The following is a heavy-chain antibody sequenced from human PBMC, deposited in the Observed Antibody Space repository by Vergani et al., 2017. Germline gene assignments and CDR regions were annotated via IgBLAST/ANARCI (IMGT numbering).Heavy chain of an antibody. D-gene: IGHD3-22*01. V-gene: IGHV4-38-2*02. Sequence: QVQLQESGPGLLKTSETLSLTCNVSGVSITRGNYWGGVRQSPGTGLEWIASVFHLGTVYYNPSLRRRVRISIDAYNVLSLRLQSVTAADTAVYFCVRDLYSRGPFDVWGQGSLVTVSS. J-gene: IGHJ4*01. CDR2: VFHLGTV. CDR3: VRDLYSRGPFDV. CDR1: GVSITRGNY.